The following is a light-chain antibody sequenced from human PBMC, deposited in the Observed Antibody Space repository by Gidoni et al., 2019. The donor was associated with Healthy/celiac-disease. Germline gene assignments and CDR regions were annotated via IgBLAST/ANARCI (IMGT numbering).Light chain of an antibody. J-gene: IGKJ2*01. CDR1: KSVSSN. CDR2: GAA. CDR3: QQYNNGPPYT. V-gene: IGKV3-15*01. Sequence: EIVLTQSPATLSVSPGDRATLSCSGSKSVSSNLAWYQPKPGQAPRLLIYGAATRATGIPARFSGSGSGTEFTLTISSLQSEDFAVYYCQQYNNGPPYTFGQXTKLEIK.